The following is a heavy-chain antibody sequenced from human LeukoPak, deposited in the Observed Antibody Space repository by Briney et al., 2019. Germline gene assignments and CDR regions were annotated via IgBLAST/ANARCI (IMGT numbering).Heavy chain of an antibody. CDR1: GYTFTGYY. V-gene: IGHV1-2*02. Sequence: ASVKVSCKSSGYTFTGYYMHWVRQAPGQGLEWMGWINPNSGGTNYAQKFQGRVTMTRDTSISTAYMELSRLRSDDTAVYYCARAGGHWLASLDYWGQGTLVTVSS. CDR3: ARAGGHWLASLDY. CDR2: INPNSGGT. D-gene: IGHD6-19*01. J-gene: IGHJ4*02.